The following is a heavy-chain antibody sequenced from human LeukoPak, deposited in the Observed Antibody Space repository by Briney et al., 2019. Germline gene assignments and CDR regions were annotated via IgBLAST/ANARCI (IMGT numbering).Heavy chain of an antibody. V-gene: IGHV4-34*01. CDR2: INHSGST. Sequence: PAETLSFTCAVYGGSLSGYYWSWIRQPPGKGPEWIGEINHSGSTNYNPSLKSRVTISADTSKTQFSLKLSSVTAADTAVYYCARGQEVRGGLDYWGQGTLVTVSS. CDR1: GGSLSGYY. CDR3: ARGQEVRGGLDY. J-gene: IGHJ4*02. D-gene: IGHD3-10*01.